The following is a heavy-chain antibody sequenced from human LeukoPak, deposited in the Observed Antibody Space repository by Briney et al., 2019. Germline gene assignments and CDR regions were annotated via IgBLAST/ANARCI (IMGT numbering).Heavy chain of an antibody. Sequence: ASVTVSCKASGYTFNTDYFHWVRQAPGQGLEWMGIIKSRGGSTTYAQEFQGRVTMTSNTSISTAYMELIRLTSDDTAVYYCAREGSQSGMDVWGQGTTVTVSS. CDR1: GYTFNTDY. J-gene: IGHJ6*02. CDR2: IKSRGGST. CDR3: AREGSQSGMDV. V-gene: IGHV1-46*02. D-gene: IGHD2-15*01.